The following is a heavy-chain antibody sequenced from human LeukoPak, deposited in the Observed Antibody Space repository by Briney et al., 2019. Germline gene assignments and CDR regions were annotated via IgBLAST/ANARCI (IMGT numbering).Heavy chain of an antibody. CDR3: AKAKGSSSRYGMDV. J-gene: IGHJ6*02. CDR2: ISWNSGSI. Sequence: GGSLRLSCAASGFTFDDYAMHWVRQAPGKGLEWVSGISWNSGSIGYADSVKGRFTISRDNAKNSLHLQMNSLRAEDTALYYCAKAKGSSSRYGMDVWGQGTTVTVSS. D-gene: IGHD6-13*01. V-gene: IGHV3-9*01. CDR1: GFTFDDYA.